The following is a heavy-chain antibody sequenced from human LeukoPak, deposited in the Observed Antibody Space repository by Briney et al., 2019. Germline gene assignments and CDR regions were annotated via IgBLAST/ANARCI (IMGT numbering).Heavy chain of an antibody. Sequence: GGSLRLSCAASGFTFSSYAMSWVRQAPGKGLEWFSAISGSGGSTYYADSVKGRFTISRDNSKNTLYLQMNSLRAEDTAVYYCAKELMPNYYDSSGYYPFDYWGQGTLVTVSS. D-gene: IGHD3-22*01. V-gene: IGHV3-23*01. J-gene: IGHJ4*02. CDR2: ISGSGGST. CDR1: GFTFSSYA. CDR3: AKELMPNYYDSSGYYPFDY.